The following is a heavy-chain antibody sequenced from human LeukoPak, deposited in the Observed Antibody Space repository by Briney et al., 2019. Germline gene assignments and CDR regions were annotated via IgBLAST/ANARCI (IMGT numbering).Heavy chain of an antibody. CDR3: APFSAVTHYYFDY. CDR1: GFTFSSHR. J-gene: IGHJ4*02. D-gene: IGHD6-13*01. V-gene: IGHV3-21*01. Sequence: GGSLRLSCAASGFTFSSHRLMWVRQAPGKGLEWVSSISPDSGYIYYGDSVKGRFTISRDNADNSLFLQMNSLGAEDTAVYYCAPFSAVTHYYFDYWGQGTLVTVSS. CDR2: ISPDSGYI.